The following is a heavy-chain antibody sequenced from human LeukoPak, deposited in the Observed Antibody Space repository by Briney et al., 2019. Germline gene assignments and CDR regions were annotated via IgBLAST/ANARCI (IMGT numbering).Heavy chain of an antibody. J-gene: IGHJ4*02. CDR3: ARGGHDFNPFYW. D-gene: IGHD2-21*02. CDR1: GFTFSTYA. Sequence: GGSLRLSCAASGFTFSTYAMGWVRQAPWKGLEWVSSIKGGGGDPFYADSVKGRSTISRDNSKNTLFLQLNSLRAEDTAVYYCARGGHDFNPFYWWGQGTLVTVSS. CDR2: IKGGGGDP. V-gene: IGHV3-23*01.